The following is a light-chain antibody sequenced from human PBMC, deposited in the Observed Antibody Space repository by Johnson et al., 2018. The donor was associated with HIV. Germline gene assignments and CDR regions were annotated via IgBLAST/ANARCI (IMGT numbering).Light chain of an antibody. CDR1: NSNIGSNY. V-gene: IGLV1-51*01. Sequence: QSVLTQPPSVSAAPGQKVTISCSGSNSNIGSNYVSWYQQLPGTAPKLLIYDNNKRPSGITDRFSGSKSGTSATLGITGLQTGDEADYYCGTWDSSLSAYVFGTGTKVTVL. CDR3: GTWDSSLSAYV. J-gene: IGLJ1*01. CDR2: DNN.